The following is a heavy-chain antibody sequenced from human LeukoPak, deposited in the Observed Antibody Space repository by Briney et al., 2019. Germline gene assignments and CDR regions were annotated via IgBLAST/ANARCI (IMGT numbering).Heavy chain of an antibody. CDR3: ARPGLCSGGSCPDPAFDY. CDR1: GGSISSSSYY. J-gene: IGHJ4*02. V-gene: IGHV4-39*07. Sequence: SETLSLTCTVSGGSISSSSYYWGWIRQPPGKGLEWIGSIYYSGSTYYNPSLKSRVTISVDTSKNQFSLKLSSVTAADTAVYYCARPGLCSGGSCPDPAFDYWGQGTLVTVSS. CDR2: IYYSGST. D-gene: IGHD2-15*01.